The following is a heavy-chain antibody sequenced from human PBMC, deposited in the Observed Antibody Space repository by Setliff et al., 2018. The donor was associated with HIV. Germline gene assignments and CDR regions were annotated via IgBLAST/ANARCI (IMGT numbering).Heavy chain of an antibody. CDR2: INSYNGNT. CDR1: GYTFTTYA. CDR3: SRSGVPAYYYYGMDV. J-gene: IGHJ6*02. V-gene: IGHV1-18*04. D-gene: IGHD3-10*01. Sequence: ASVKVSCKASGYTFTTYAVNWVRQAPGQGLEWMGWINSYNGNTKFAQKFQGRVTMTTDTSTTTAFMELRSLKADDTGMYYCSRSGVPAYYYYGMDVWGQGTMVTVSS.